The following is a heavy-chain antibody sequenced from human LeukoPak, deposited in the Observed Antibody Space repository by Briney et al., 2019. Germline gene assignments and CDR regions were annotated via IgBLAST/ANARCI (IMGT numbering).Heavy chain of an antibody. CDR2: ISGSGGST. Sequence: GGSLRLSCAASGFILRNYWMSWVRQAPGKGLEWVSAISGSGGSTYYADSVKGRFTISRDNSKNTLYLQMNSLRAEDTAVYYCAKESDFYYDSSGYHKSFFDYWGQGTLVTVSS. CDR3: AKESDFYYDSSGYHKSFFDY. CDR1: GFILRNYW. J-gene: IGHJ4*02. V-gene: IGHV3-23*01. D-gene: IGHD3-22*01.